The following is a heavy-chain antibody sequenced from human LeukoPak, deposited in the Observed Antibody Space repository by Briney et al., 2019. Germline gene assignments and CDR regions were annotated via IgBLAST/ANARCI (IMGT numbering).Heavy chain of an antibody. CDR2: ISAYNGNT. CDR1: GYTFTSYG. Sequence: ASGKVSCKASGYTFTSYGISWVRQAPGQGLEWMGWISAYNGNTNSAQKLQGRVTMTTDTSTSTAYMELRSLRSDDTAVYYCAVSYFDWLWVFDYWGQGTLVTVSS. J-gene: IGHJ4*02. V-gene: IGHV1-18*01. CDR3: AVSYFDWLWVFDY. D-gene: IGHD3-9*01.